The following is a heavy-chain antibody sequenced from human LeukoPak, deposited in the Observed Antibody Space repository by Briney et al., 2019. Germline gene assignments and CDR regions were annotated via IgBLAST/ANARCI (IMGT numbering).Heavy chain of an antibody. CDR2: ISSSSRYI. Sequence: PGGSLRLSCAASEFTFSTYNMAWVRQAPGKGLEWVSSISSSSRYINYADSVKGRFTISRDNAKNSLFLQMNSLRADDTAVYYCARVHPGSTSDYGSGSYGYWGQGTLGTVSS. CDR1: EFTFSTYN. D-gene: IGHD3-10*01. J-gene: IGHJ4*02. V-gene: IGHV3-21*01. CDR3: ARVHPGSTSDYGSGSYGY.